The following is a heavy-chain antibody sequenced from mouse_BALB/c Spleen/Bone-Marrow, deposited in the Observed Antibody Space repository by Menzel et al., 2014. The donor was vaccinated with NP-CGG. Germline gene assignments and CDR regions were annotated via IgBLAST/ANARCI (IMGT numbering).Heavy chain of an antibody. J-gene: IGHJ2*01. CDR3: TRRRSLDY. CDR2: IYPGSGNT. V-gene: IGHV1-63*01. CDR1: GYAFTNYW. Sequence: VQLQQSGTALVRPGTSVKISCKASGYAFTNYWLGWVKQRPGHGLEWIGDIYPGSGNTYYNEKFKGKATLTADKSASTAYMQLSGLTSEDSAVYFCTRRRSLDYWGQGTTLTVSS.